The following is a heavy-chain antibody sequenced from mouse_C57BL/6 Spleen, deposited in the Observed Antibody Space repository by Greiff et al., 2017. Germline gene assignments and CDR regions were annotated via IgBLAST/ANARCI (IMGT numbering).Heavy chain of an antibody. CDR1: GYTFTDYE. D-gene: IGHD1-1*01. Sequence: VKLQESGAELVRPGASVTLSCKASGYTFTDYEMHWVKQTPVHGLEWIGAIDPETGGTAYNQKFKGKAILTADKSSSTAYMELRSLTSEDSAVYYCTKQGFTTGAMDYWGQGTSVTVSS. J-gene: IGHJ4*01. V-gene: IGHV1-15*01. CDR2: IDPETGGT. CDR3: TKQGFTTGAMDY.